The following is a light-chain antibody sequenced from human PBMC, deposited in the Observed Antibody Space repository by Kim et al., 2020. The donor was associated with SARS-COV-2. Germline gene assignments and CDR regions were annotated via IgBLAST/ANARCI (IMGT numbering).Light chain of an antibody. CDR3: QSADSSGTYVV. V-gene: IGLV3-25*03. CDR2: KDS. CDR1: ALPKQY. J-gene: IGLJ2*01. Sequence: SYELTQPPSVSVSPGQTARITYSGDALPKQYAYWYQQKPGQAPVLVIYKDSERPSGIPERFSGSSSGTTVTLTISGVQAEDEADYYCQSADSSGTYVVFG.